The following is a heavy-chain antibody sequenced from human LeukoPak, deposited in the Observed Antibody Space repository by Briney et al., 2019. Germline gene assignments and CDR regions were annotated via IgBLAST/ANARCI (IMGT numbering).Heavy chain of an antibody. CDR1: GVTFSNAW. CDR2: IYYTGST. CDR3: ARGVVAAPQTCDY. D-gene: IGHD2-15*01. Sequence: GSLRLSCAASGVTFSNAWMSWVRQAPGKGLEWIGYIYYTGSTNYNPSLKSRVTISVDTSKNQFSLELSSVTAADTAVYYCARGVVAAPQTCDYCGQGTLVAVSS. V-gene: IGHV4-59*01. J-gene: IGHJ4*02.